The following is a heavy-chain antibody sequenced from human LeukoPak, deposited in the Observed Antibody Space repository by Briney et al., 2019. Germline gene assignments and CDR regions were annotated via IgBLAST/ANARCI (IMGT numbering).Heavy chain of an antibody. CDR2: IKQDGIEK. Sequence: GGSLRLSCAASGFTFSNHWMTWIRQAPGKGLEWVANIKQDGIEKYYVDSVEGRFTVSRDNTKSSLFLQMHSLRVDDTAVYYCARGSSGYYCDHFQSWGQGSLVTVSS. J-gene: IGHJ1*01. CDR1: GFTFSNHW. V-gene: IGHV3-7*01. D-gene: IGHD3-22*01. CDR3: ARGSSGYYCDHFQS.